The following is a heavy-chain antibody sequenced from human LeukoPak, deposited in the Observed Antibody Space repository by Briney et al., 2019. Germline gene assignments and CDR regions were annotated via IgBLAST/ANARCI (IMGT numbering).Heavy chain of an antibody. Sequence: TGGSLRLSCAASGFTFSSCAMTWVRQAPGKGLEWVSALSPGGDSTYYADSVKGRFTISRDNAKNLVFLQMSSLRAEDTAVYYCARLVGATHLDYWGQGTLVTVSS. J-gene: IGHJ4*02. CDR1: GFTFSSCA. D-gene: IGHD1-26*01. CDR2: LSPGGDST. CDR3: ARLVGATHLDY. V-gene: IGHV3-23*01.